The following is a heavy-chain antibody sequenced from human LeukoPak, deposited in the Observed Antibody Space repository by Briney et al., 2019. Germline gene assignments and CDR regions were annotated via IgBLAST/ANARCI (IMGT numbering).Heavy chain of an antibody. CDR2: IRGSGSPI. J-gene: IGHJ4*02. CDR1: GFTFSTYS. V-gene: IGHV3-48*02. Sequence: PGGSRRLSCAASGFTFSTYSMNWVRQAPGKGLEWVSYIRGSGSPIYYADSVKGRFTISRDNAKNSLYLQMNSLRDEDTAVYYCVRDPEALDYWGQGTPVTVSS. CDR3: VRDPEALDY.